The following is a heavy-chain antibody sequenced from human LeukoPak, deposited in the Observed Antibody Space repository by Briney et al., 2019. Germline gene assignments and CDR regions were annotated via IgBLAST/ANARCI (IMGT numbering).Heavy chain of an antibody. V-gene: IGHV1-8*01. CDR2: MNPNSGNT. D-gene: IGHD3-10*01. CDR3: ARRGGVLWFGELIDY. J-gene: IGHJ4*02. CDR1: GYTFTSYD. Sequence: ASVKVSCKASGYTFTSYDINWVRQATGQGLEWMGWMNPNSGNTGYARKFQGRVTMTRNTSISTAYMELSSLRSEDTAVYYCARRGGVLWFGELIDYWGQGTLVTVSS.